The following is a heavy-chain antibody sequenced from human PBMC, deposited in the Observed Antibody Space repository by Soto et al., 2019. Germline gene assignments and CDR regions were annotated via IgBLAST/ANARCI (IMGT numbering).Heavy chain of an antibody. Sequence: GGSLRLSCAASGFTFSSYAMSWVRQAPGKGLEWVSAISGSGGSTYYADSVKGRFTISRDNSKNTLYLQMNSLRADDTAVYYCAKGKGYSSSSSDYWGQGTLVTVSS. V-gene: IGHV3-23*01. CDR2: ISGSGGST. CDR3: AKGKGYSSSSSDY. CDR1: GFTFSSYA. J-gene: IGHJ4*02. D-gene: IGHD6-6*01.